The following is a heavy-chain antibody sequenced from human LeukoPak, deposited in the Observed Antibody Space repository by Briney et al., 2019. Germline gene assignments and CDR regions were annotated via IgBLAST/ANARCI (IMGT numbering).Heavy chain of an antibody. V-gene: IGHV4-39*07. CDR1: GGSISSSSYY. CDR3: AREILFLGLVRAFDI. CDR2: IYYSGST. J-gene: IGHJ3*02. Sequence: NTSETLSLTCTVSGGSISSSSYYWGWIRQPPGKGLEWIGRIYYSGSTYYNPSLKSRVTVSVDTSKNQFSLKPSSVTAADTAVYYCAREILFLGLVRAFDIWGQGTMVTVSS. D-gene: IGHD3-3*01.